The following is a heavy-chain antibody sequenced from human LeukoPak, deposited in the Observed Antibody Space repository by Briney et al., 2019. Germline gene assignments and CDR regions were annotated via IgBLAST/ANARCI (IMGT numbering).Heavy chain of an antibody. CDR1: GFTFSSNW. CDR2: IKPDGSAQ. J-gene: IGHJ4*02. CDR3: ARANNSSWHN. D-gene: IGHD6-13*01. Sequence: GGSLRLSCATSGFTFSSNWMSWVRHVPGRGLDWVANIKPDGSAQYYAASVKGRFTVSRDNAKNSVYLQMNSLRVEDTAVYYCARANNSSWHNWGQGTLSPSPQ. V-gene: IGHV3-7*01.